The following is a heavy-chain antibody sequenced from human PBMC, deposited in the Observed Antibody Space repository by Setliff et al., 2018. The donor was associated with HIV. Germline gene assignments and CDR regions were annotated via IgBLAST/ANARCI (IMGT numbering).Heavy chain of an antibody. D-gene: IGHD6-6*01. Sequence: GGSLRLSCAASGFTFSSYPMSWVRQSPGKGPEWVSAISDGGGSTYYAVSVKGRFTISRYNSKNTLYLQMNSLRVEDTAVYYCAKEPKLGGIAAPFDYWGQGTLVTVSS. CDR2: ISDGGGST. CDR1: GFTFSSYP. CDR3: AKEPKLGGIAAPFDY. J-gene: IGHJ4*02. V-gene: IGHV3-23*01.